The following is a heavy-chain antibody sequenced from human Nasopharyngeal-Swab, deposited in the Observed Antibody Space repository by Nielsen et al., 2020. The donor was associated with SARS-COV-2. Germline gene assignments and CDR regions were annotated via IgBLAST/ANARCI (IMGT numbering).Heavy chain of an antibody. V-gene: IGHV3-30*03. D-gene: IGHD6-25*01. Sequence: GESLKISFAASGFTFSSYGMHWVRQAPGKGLEWVAVISYDGSNKYYADSVKGRFTISRDNSKNTLYLQMNSLIIEDTAVYYCARDILGSSGWKHFDSWGQGTLVTVSS. CDR3: ARDILGSSGWKHFDS. J-gene: IGHJ4*02. CDR2: ISYDGSNK. CDR1: GFTFSSYG.